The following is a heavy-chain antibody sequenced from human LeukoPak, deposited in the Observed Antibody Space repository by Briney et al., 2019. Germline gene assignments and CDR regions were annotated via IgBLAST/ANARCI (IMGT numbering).Heavy chain of an antibody. CDR2: ISSSSSYI. Sequence: GGSLRLSCAASGFTFSSYSMNWVRQAPGKGLEWVSSISSSSSYIYYADSVKGRFTISRDNAKNSLYLQMNSLRAEDTAVYYCARDGGTDTHDWYFDLWGRGTQVTVSS. CDR3: ARDGGTDTHDWYFDL. CDR1: GFTFSSYS. J-gene: IGHJ2*01. D-gene: IGHD1-1*01. V-gene: IGHV3-21*01.